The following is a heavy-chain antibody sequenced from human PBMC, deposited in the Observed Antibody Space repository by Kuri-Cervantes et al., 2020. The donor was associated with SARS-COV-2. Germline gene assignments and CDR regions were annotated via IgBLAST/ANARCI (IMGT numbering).Heavy chain of an antibody. V-gene: IGHV1-8*02. CDR3: AGESGGYCSGGSCSTNWFDP. D-gene: IGHD2-15*01. Sequence: ASVKVSCKASGYTFTSYDINWVRQATGQGLEWMGWMNPNSGSTGYAQKFQGRVTMTGDTSTSTVYMELSSLRSEDTAVYYCAGESGGYCSGGSCSTNWFDPWGQGTLVTVSS. CDR1: GYTFTSYD. CDR2: MNPNSGST. J-gene: IGHJ5*02.